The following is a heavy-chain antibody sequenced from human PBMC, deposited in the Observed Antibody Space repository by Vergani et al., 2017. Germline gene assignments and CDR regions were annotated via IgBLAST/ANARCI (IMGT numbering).Heavy chain of an antibody. CDR3: ARDKRTWIQLWSDAFDI. J-gene: IGHJ3*02. V-gene: IGHV3-13*05. D-gene: IGHD5-18*01. CDR1: GFTFSSYD. Sequence: EVQLVESGGGLVQPGGSLRLSCAASGFTFSSYDMHWVRQATGKGLEWVSAIGTAGDPYYPGSVKGRFTISRENAKNSLYLQMNSLRAGDTAVYYCARDKRTWIQLWSDAFDIWGQGTMVTVSS. CDR2: IGTAGDP.